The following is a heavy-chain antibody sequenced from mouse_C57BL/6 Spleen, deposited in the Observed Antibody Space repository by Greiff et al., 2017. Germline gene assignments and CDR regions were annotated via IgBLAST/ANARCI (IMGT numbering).Heavy chain of an antibody. D-gene: IGHD1-1*01. CDR3: ANHYYGSSYGYFDV. J-gene: IGHJ1*03. CDR1: GYSITSGYY. Sequence: EVQRVESGPGLVKPSQSLSLTCSVTGYSITSGYYWNWIRQFPGNKLEWMGYISYDGSNNYNPSLKNRISITRDTSKNQFFLKLNSVTTEDTATYYCANHYYGSSYGYFDVWGTGTTVTVSS. CDR2: ISYDGSN. V-gene: IGHV3-6*01.